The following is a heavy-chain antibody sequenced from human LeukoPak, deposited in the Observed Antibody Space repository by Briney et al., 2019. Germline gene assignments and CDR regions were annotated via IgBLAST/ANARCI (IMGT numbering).Heavy chain of an antibody. CDR1: GFTFSIYA. V-gene: IGHV3-23*01. CDR2: ISASGGTT. J-gene: IGHJ5*01. CDR3: AKEPREYCSSTSCPNWFDS. D-gene: IGHD2-2*01. Sequence: GGSLRLSCTASGFTFSIYAMSWVRQAPGKGLEWVSAISASGGTTYYADSVKGRFTISRDNSKNTLFLQMNSLRAEDTAVYYCAKEPREYCSSTSCPNWFDSWGQGTLVTVSS.